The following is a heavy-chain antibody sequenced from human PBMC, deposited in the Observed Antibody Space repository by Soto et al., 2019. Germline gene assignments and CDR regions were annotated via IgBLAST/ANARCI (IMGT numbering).Heavy chain of an antibody. V-gene: IGHV3-7*01. Sequence: EVQLVESGGGLVQPGGSLRLSCAASGFSFSDYRMSWVRQAPGKGLEWVANINHDGSEKFYVDSVRGGFTISRDNDKNSLYLQMNCLRPYDTAVFYCSSSRGKGGYLSWGQGSLVPVSS. CDR1: GFSFSDYR. CDR3: SSSRGKGGYLS. J-gene: IGHJ4*02. D-gene: IGHD3-10*01. CDR2: INHDGSEK.